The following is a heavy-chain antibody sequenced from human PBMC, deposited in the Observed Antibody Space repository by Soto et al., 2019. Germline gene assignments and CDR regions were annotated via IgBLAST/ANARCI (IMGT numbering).Heavy chain of an antibody. D-gene: IGHD6-19*01. CDR1: GGSISSSSYY. CDR2: IYYSGST. CDR3: ARLYSGYSSGWYRYYYGTDV. Sequence: SETLSLTCTVSGGSISSSSYYWGWIRQPPGKGLEWIGSIYYSGSTYYNPSLKSRVTISVDTSKNQFSLKLSSVTAADTAVYYCARLYSGYSSGWYRYYYGTDVWGQGTTVTVSS. J-gene: IGHJ6*02. V-gene: IGHV4-39*01.